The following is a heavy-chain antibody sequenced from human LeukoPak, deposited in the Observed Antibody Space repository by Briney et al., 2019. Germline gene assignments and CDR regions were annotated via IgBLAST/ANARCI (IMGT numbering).Heavy chain of an antibody. Sequence: SETLSLTCAVYGGSSSGYYNSWIRQSPGKGLEWIGEINHSGYTNYNPSLKSRVTISVDTSKNQFSLKVTSVTAADTAVYYCARHFFVGSEDAFDIWGQGTMVTVSS. CDR1: GGSSSGYY. D-gene: IGHD6-25*01. V-gene: IGHV4-34*01. CDR2: INHSGYT. CDR3: ARHFFVGSEDAFDI. J-gene: IGHJ3*02.